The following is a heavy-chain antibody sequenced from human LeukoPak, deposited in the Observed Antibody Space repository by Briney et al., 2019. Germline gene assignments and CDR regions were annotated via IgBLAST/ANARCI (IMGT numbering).Heavy chain of an antibody. CDR3: ARYCGAASCYSGFDY. V-gene: IGHV3-23*01. D-gene: IGHD2-15*01. J-gene: IGHJ4*02. CDR2: ISGDGGT. CDR1: GFTFGSYV. Sequence: GVSLRLSCAASGFTFGSYVMSWVRQAPGKGPEWVSAISGDGGTYYADSVKGRFTISRDNSKNTLYLQMSSLGGEDTALYYCARYCGAASCYSGFDYWGQGTLVTVAS.